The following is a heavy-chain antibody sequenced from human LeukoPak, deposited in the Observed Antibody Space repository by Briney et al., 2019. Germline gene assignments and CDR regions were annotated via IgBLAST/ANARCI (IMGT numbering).Heavy chain of an antibody. J-gene: IGHJ4*02. CDR2: ISGSGGST. V-gene: IGHV3-23*01. CDR3: AKAPAPRHFRSLDPFDY. D-gene: IGHD3-3*02. Sequence: PRGSLRLSCAASGCTFSSYAMSWVRQAPGKGLEWVSAISGSGGSTYYADSVKGRFTVSRDNSKNTLYLQMNSLRAEDTAVYYCAKAPAPRHFRSLDPFDYWGQGTLVTVSS. CDR1: GCTFSSYA.